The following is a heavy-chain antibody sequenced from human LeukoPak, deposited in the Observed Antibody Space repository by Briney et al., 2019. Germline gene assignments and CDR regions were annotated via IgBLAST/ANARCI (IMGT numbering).Heavy chain of an antibody. CDR3: TRINPTSGSYYDALDI. Sequence: GGSLRLSCAASGFTFSSYAMSWVRQAPGKGLEWVSAISGSGGSTYYADSVKGRFTISRGNSKNTLYLQMNSLRAEDTAVYYCTRINPTSGSYYDALDIWGQGTMVTVSS. CDR1: GFTFSSYA. D-gene: IGHD1-26*01. J-gene: IGHJ3*02. CDR2: ISGSGGST. V-gene: IGHV3-23*01.